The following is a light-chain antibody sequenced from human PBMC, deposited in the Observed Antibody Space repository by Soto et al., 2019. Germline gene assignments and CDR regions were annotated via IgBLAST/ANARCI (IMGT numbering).Light chain of an antibody. Sequence: EIVLTQSPGTLSLSPGERATLSCRASQSVSSSYLAWYQQKPGQAPRPLIYGASSRATGIPDRFSGSGSGTDFTLTISRLEPEDFAVYYCQQYGSSPVTFGQGTKLEIK. V-gene: IGKV3-20*01. CDR1: QSVSSSY. CDR2: GAS. CDR3: QQYGSSPVT. J-gene: IGKJ2*01.